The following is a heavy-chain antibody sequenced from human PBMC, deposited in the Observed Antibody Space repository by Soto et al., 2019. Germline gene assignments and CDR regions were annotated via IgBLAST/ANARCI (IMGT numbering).Heavy chain of an antibody. J-gene: IGHJ6*01. D-gene: IGHD3-3*01. CDR1: GFTFSDHH. Sequence: DWPGGSLRLSCVGSGFTFSDHHMDWVRQTPGKGLEWLGRVRTKPNSYSTQYAASVKDRFTILRDDSKDSVYLQMDSLKTEDTAVYYCVRDPPDYNFWDVW. V-gene: IGHV3-72*01. CDR3: VRDPPDYNFWDV. CDR2: VRTKPNSYST.